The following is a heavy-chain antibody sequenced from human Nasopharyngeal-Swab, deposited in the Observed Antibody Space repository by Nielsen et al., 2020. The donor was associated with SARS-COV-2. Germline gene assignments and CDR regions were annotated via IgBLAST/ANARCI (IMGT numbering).Heavy chain of an antibody. CDR2: ISSSSSYI. CDR3: ASLLSISIFGDFDY. J-gene: IGHJ4*02. D-gene: IGHD3-3*01. V-gene: IGHV3-21*01. CDR1: GFTFSSYS. Sequence: GGSLRLSCAASGFTFSSYSMNWVRQASGKGLEWVSSISSSSSYIYYADSVKGRFTISRDNAKNSLYLQMNSLRAEDTAVYYCASLLSISIFGDFDYWGQGTLVTVSS.